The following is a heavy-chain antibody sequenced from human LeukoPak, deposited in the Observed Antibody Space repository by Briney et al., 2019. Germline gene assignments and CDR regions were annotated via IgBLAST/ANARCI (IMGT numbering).Heavy chain of an antibody. D-gene: IGHD5-18*01. CDR2: IYYSGST. J-gene: IGHJ1*01. CDR3: ARESHPYSYGHGYFQH. Sequence: PSETLSLTCTVSGGSVSSGSYYWSWIRQPPGKGLEWIGYIYYSGSTNYNPSLKSRVTISVDTSKNQFSLKLSSVTAADTAVYYCARESHPYSYGHGYFQHWGQGTLVTVSS. CDR1: GGSVSSGSYY. V-gene: IGHV4-61*01.